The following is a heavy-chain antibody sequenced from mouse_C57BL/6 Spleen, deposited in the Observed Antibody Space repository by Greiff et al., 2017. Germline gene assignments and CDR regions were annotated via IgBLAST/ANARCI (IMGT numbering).Heavy chain of an antibody. CDR1: GYTFTSYW. Sequence: VQLQQPGAELVKPGASVKLSCKASGYTFTSYWMHWVKQRPGRGLEWIGRIDPNGGGTKYNEKFKSKATLTVDKASSTAYMQLSSLTSELSAVYYCACAGVYDYDGVYYDAMDYWGQGTSVTVSS. D-gene: IGHD2-4*01. CDR2: IDPNGGGT. J-gene: IGHJ4*01. CDR3: ACAGVYDYDGVYYDAMDY. V-gene: IGHV1-72*01.